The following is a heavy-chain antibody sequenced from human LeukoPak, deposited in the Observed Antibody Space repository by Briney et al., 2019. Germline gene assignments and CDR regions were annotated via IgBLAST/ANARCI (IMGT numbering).Heavy chain of an antibody. CDR1: GFTFAAYS. D-gene: IGHD7-27*01. CDR3: ARDFARTGDYHHFDY. V-gene: IGHV3-21*01. J-gene: IGHJ4*02. CDR2: VIVPTGSM. Sequence: GGSLRLSCAASGFTFAAYSMDWVRQAPGKGLEWVSSVIVPTGSMYYGDSVKGRFTISRDNAMNSLYLQMSSLRAEDTAVYYCARDFARTGDYHHFDYWGQGTLVIVSS.